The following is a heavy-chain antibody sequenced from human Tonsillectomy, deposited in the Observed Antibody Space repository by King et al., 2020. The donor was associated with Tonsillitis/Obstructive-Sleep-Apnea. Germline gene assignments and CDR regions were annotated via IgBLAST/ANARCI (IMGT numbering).Heavy chain of an antibody. Sequence: VQLVESGAEVKKPGASVKVSCKASGYTFSNYGISWVRQAPGQGLEWMGWISAYTGNTKYAQKLQARVTMTTDTSTSTAYMNLRSLRSGDSAVYYCVRDLWDTVATITGAMDVWGQGTTVTV. CDR1: GYTFSNYG. V-gene: IGHV1-18*01. J-gene: IGHJ6*02. CDR2: ISAYTGNT. D-gene: IGHD5-12*01. CDR3: VRDLWDTVATITGAMDV.